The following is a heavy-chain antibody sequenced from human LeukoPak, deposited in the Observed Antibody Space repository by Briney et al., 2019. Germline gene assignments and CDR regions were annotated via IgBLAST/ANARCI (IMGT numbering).Heavy chain of an antibody. D-gene: IGHD3-10*01. Sequence: ASVKVSCKASGYTFTSYGISWVRQAPGQGLEWMGWISAYNGNTNYAQKLQGRVTMTTDTSTSTAYMELRSLRSDDTAVYYCARSITMVRGVPNEYYFDYWGQGTLVTVSS. CDR2: ISAYNGNT. CDR3: ARSITMVRGVPNEYYFDY. V-gene: IGHV1-18*01. CDR1: GYTFTSYG. J-gene: IGHJ4*02.